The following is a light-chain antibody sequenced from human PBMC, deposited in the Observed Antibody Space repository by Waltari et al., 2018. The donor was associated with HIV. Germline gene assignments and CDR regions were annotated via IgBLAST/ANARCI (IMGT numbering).Light chain of an antibody. CDR1: QDISNY. CDR3: LQYDNLLT. CDR2: DAS. V-gene: IGKV1-33*01. Sequence: DIQMTQSPSSLSASVGDRVTITCQASQDISNYLNWFQQKPGKAPKLLIYDASNLETGVPSRFSGSGSGTDFTFTINSLQPEDIATYYCLQYDNLLTFGGGTKVEIK. J-gene: IGKJ4*01.